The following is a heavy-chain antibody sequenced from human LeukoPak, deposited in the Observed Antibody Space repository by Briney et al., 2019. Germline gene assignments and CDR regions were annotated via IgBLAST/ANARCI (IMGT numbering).Heavy chain of an antibody. V-gene: IGHV7-4-1*02. D-gene: IGHD6-13*01. CDR1: GYTFTSYA. J-gene: IGHJ3*02. CDR3: ARGGVVAAGLRHASDI. CDR2: INTNTGNP. Sequence: ASVKVSCKASGYTFTSYAMNWVRQAPGQGLEWMGWINTNTGNPTYAQGFTGRFVFSLDASVSTAYLQISSLKAEDTAVYYCARGGVVAAGLRHASDIWGQGTMVTVSS.